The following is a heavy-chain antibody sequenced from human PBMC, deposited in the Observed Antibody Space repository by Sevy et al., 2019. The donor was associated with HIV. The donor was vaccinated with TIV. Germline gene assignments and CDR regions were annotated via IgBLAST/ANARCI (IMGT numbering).Heavy chain of an antibody. V-gene: IGHV3-33*01. CDR3: ARPSSFRYYDFWSGYYPNYYGMDV. D-gene: IGHD3-3*01. Sequence: GGALRLSCAASGFTFSSYGMHWVRQAPGKGLEWVAVIWYDGSNKYYEDSVKSRFTISRDNSKNRLYLQMNSRRAEDTAVYYCARPSSFRYYDFWSGYYPNYYGMDVWGQGTTVTVSS. J-gene: IGHJ6*02. CDR1: GFTFSSYG. CDR2: IWYDGSNK.